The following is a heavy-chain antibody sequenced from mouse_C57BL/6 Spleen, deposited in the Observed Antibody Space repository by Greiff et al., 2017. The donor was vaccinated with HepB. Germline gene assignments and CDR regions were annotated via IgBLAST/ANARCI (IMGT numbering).Heavy chain of an antibody. CDR1: GYTFTSYW. CDR3: ARSTAQATWAWFAY. V-gene: IGHV1-61*01. J-gene: IGHJ3*01. CDR2: IYPSDSET. Sequence: QVQLQQPGAELVRPGSSVKLSCKASGYTFTSYWMDWVKQRPGQGLEWIGNIYPSDSETHYNQKFKDKATLTVDKSSSTAYMQLSSLTSEDSAVYYCARSTAQATWAWFAYWGQGTLVTVSA. D-gene: IGHD3-2*02.